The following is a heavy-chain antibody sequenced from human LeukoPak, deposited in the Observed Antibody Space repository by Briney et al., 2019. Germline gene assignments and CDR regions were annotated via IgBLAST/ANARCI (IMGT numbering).Heavy chain of an antibody. V-gene: IGHV3-23*01. Sequence: GGSLRLSCAASGFTFNNYAMNWVRQAPGKGLEWVSGISSSGGSTYYAESVRGRLTISRDRSKSTLLLQMNSLRAEDTAIYYCAKDQGMPGPATRWLFFDLWGRGTLVSVSS. CDR3: AKDQGMPGPATRWLFFDL. CDR1: GFTFNNYA. CDR2: ISSSGGST. D-gene: IGHD1-26*01. J-gene: IGHJ2*01.